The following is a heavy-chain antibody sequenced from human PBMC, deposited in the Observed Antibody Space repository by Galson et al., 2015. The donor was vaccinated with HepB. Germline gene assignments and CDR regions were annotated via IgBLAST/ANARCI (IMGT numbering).Heavy chain of an antibody. CDR3: AKDSSGWSFEY. Sequence: LSLTRTVSGGSLSFSYWSWIRQPPGKGLEWIGYIYYFGSANYNPSLKSRVTISIDTSKNQFSLNLSSVTTADTAVYYCAKDSSGWSFEYWGQGSLVTVSS. D-gene: IGHD6-19*01. V-gene: IGHV4-59*01. J-gene: IGHJ4*02. CDR1: GGSLSFSY. CDR2: IYYFGSA.